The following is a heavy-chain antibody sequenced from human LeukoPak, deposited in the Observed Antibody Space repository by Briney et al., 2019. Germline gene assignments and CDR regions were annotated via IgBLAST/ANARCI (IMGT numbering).Heavy chain of an antibody. D-gene: IGHD6-13*01. CDR2: IGSSSSYI. V-gene: IGHV3-21*01. J-gene: IGHJ6*02. CDR1: GFTFSSYS. CDR3: ARAHIAAAVDYYYGIDV. Sequence: GSLRLSCAASGFTFSSYSMNWVRQAPGKGLEWVSSIGSSSSYIYYADSVKGRFTISRDNAKNSLYLQMNSLRAEDTAVYYCARAHIAAAVDYYYGIDVWGQGTTVTVSS.